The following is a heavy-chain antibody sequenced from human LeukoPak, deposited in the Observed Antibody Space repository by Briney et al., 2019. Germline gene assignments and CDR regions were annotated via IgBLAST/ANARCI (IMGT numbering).Heavy chain of an antibody. V-gene: IGHV3-74*01. D-gene: IGHD3-10*01. CDR1: GFTFSSYW. CDR2: INSDGSST. J-gene: IGHJ4*02. CDR3: AKENYGSGSYYNTGFDY. Sequence: GGSLRLSCAASGFTFSSYWMHWVRQAPGKGLVWVSRINSDGSSTSYADSVKGRFTISRDNAKNTLYLQMNSLRAEDTAVYYCAKENYGSGSYYNTGFDYWAQGTLVTVSS.